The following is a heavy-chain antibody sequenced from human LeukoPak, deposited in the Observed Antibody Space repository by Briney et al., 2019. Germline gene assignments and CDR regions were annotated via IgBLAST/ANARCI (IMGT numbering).Heavy chain of an antibody. CDR1: GYIFTSYD. V-gene: IGHV1-8*01. CDR2: MNPNSCNT. J-gene: IGHJ5*02. CDR3: ARGGETYCSSTSCYTLYLRGNWFDP. Sequence: ASVKVSCKASGYIFTSYDINWVRQPTGQGLEWMGLMNPNSCNTGYAQKFQGRVTMTRNPSISTAYMELSSLRSEVTAVYYCARGGETYCSSTSCYTLYLRGNWFDPWGEGTLVTVSS. D-gene: IGHD2-2*02.